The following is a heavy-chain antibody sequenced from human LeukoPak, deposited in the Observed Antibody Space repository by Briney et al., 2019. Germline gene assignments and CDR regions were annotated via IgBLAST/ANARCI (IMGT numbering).Heavy chain of an antibody. D-gene: IGHD2/OR15-2a*01. V-gene: IGHV3-23*01. CDR1: GFTFNSRV. CDR3: VSFYETY. Sequence: GGSLRLSCVTAGFTFNSRVMSWVRQAPGKGLEWVSTISGSGDTSSHADSVKGRFTISRDNSKNTLYLEMNSLRAEDTAVYYCVSFYETYWGRGTLVTVSS. J-gene: IGHJ4*02. CDR2: ISGSGDTS.